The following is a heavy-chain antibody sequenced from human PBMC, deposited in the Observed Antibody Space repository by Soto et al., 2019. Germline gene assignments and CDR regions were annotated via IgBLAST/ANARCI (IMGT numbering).Heavy chain of an antibody. CDR2: INRDGGST. J-gene: IGHJ6*02. CDR1: GFNFGDHN. CDR3: AKDTGTTSNFYYYAMDV. V-gene: IGHV3-43*01. Sequence: GGSLRLSCAASGFNFGDHNMHWVRQAPGKGLEWVSLINRDGGSTSYADSVKGRFTISRDNSKNSLYLEMNSLKAEDTALYYCAKDTGTTSNFYYYAMDVWGPGTTVTVSS. D-gene: IGHD1-7*01.